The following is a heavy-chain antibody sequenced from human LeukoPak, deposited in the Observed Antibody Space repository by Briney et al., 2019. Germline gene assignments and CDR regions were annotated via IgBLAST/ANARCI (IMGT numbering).Heavy chain of an antibody. CDR2: IKTDGTIT. V-gene: IGHV3-74*01. J-gene: IGHJ4*02. CDR1: GFTFSNHW. CDR3: VTTWGDY. D-gene: IGHD3-16*01. Sequence: GGSLRLSCAVSGFTFSNHWMYWVRQVPGKGLVCVSAIKTDGTITNYADSVKGRFTISRDNAKNTLYLQVNGLRAEDTAIYYCVTTWGDYWGQGTLVTVSS.